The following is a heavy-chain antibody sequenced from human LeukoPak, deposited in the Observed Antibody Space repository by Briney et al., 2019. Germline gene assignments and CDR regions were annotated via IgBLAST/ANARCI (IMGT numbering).Heavy chain of an antibody. J-gene: IGHJ6*03. CDR1: GFTFDDYA. D-gene: IGHD5-12*01. CDR3: AKEATIHYYYYYYMDV. Sequence: QSGGSLRLSCAASGFTFDDYAMHWVRQAPGEGLEWVSLINWDGGSTYADSVKGRFTISRDNSKNSLYLQMNSLRAEDTALYYCAKEATIHYYYYYYMDVWGKGTTVTVSS. CDR2: INWDGGST. V-gene: IGHV3-43D*03.